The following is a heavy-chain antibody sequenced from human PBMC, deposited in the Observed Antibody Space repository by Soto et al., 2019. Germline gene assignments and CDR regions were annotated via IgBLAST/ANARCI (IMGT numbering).Heavy chain of an antibody. D-gene: IGHD3-3*01. J-gene: IGHJ5*02. CDR1: GYTFTSYG. V-gene: IGHV1-18*01. Sequence: ASVKVSCKASGYTFTSYGISWVRQAPGQGLEWMGWISAYNGNTNYAQKLQGRVTMTTDTSTSTAYMELRSLRSDDTAVYYCARDSPTIFGVVSKPDPWGQGTLVTVSS. CDR2: ISAYNGNT. CDR3: ARDSPTIFGVVSKPDP.